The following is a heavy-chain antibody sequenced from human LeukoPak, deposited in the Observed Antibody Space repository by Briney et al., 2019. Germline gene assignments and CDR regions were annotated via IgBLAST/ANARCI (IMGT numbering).Heavy chain of an antibody. D-gene: IGHD6-13*01. CDR1: GGSISSSSYY. CDR2: IYYSGST. V-gene: IGHV4-39*01. CDR3: ARHVSLRLLVRSSSYYFDY. J-gene: IGHJ4*02. Sequence: SETLSLTCTVSGGSISSSSYYWGWIRQPPGKGLEWIGSIYYSGSTYNNPSLKSRVTISVDTSKNQFSLKLSSVTAADTAVYYCARHVSLRLLVRSSSYYFDYWGQGTLVTVSS.